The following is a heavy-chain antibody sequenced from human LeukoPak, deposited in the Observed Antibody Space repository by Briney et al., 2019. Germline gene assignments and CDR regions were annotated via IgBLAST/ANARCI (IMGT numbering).Heavy chain of an antibody. J-gene: IGHJ4*02. CDR1: GGTFSSYA. CDR2: IIPIFGTA. Sequence: SVKVSCKASGGTFSSYAISWVRQAPGQGLEWMGGIIPIFGTANYAQKFQGRGTITTDESTSTAYMELSSLRSEDTAVYYCARGQTDYYGSGSFAGDYWGQGTLVTVSS. V-gene: IGHV1-69*05. D-gene: IGHD3-10*01. CDR3: ARGQTDYYGSGSFAGDY.